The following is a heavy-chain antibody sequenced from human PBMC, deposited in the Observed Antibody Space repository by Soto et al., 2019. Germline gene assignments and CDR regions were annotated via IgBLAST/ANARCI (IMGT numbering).Heavy chain of an antibody. V-gene: IGHV1-18*01. Sequence: ASVEVSCKASGYTFTSYGMSWVRQAPGQGLEWMGWISAYNGNTNYAQKLQGRVTMTTDTSTSTAYMELRSLRSDDTAVYYCARGYYYDSSGYRDIDYWGQGTLVTVSS. D-gene: IGHD3-22*01. J-gene: IGHJ4*02. CDR3: ARGYYYDSSGYRDIDY. CDR1: GYTFTSYG. CDR2: ISAYNGNT.